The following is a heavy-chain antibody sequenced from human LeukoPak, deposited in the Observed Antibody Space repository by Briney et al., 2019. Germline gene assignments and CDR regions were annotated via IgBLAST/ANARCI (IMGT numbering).Heavy chain of an antibody. CDR1: GGTFSSYG. Sequence: ASVKVSCKASGGTFSSYGISWVRQAPGQGLEWMGWISAYNGNTNYAQKLQGRVTMTTDTSTSTAYMELRSLRSDDTAVYYCARRGPYGDYVDYWGQGTLVTVSS. J-gene: IGHJ4*02. D-gene: IGHD4-17*01. V-gene: IGHV1-18*01. CDR2: ISAYNGNT. CDR3: ARRGPYGDYVDY.